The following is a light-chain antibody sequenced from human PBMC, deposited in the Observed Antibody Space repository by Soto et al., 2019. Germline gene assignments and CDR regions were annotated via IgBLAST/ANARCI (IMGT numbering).Light chain of an antibody. CDR2: GAS. J-gene: IGKJ4*01. CDR3: QQYDNSPLT. CDR1: QSVSSSF. V-gene: IGKV3-20*01. Sequence: EIVLTQSPGTLSLSPGERATLSCRASQSVSSSFLAWYQQKPGQAPRLLIYGASSRATGIPDRFSGSGSGTDFTLTISRLEPEDFAVYYCQQYDNSPLTFGGGTKVAIK.